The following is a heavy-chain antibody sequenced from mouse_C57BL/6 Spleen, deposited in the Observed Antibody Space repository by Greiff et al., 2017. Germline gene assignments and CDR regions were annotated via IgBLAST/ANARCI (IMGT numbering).Heavy chain of an antibody. D-gene: IGHD1-1*01. CDR3: ARRYYGSSYGYFDV. Sequence: VQLQQSGAELMKPGASVKLSCKATGYTFTGYWIEWVKQRPGHGLEWIGESLPGSGSTNYNAKFKGKATFTADTSSTTAYMQLSSLTTEDSAIYYCARRYYGSSYGYFDVWGTGTTVTVSS. V-gene: IGHV1-9*01. CDR2: SLPGSGST. CDR1: GYTFTGYW. J-gene: IGHJ1*03.